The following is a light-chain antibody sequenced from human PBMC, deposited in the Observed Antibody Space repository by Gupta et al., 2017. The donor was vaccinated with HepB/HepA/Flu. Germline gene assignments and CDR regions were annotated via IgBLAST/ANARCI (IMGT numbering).Light chain of an antibody. V-gene: IGLV1-40*01. CDR2: CNN. J-gene: IGLJ2*01. CDR3: QYSASSRSSFV. CDR1: SSNIGADYD. Sequence: QSVLTQPPSVSGAPGQRVTISCTGRSSNIGADYDVNWYPHPSGSAPQLLMECNNKRPSGVPDRLLCYKAGTSTYPETNSLQAEDEADDHYQYSASSRSSFVFGGGTKITVL.